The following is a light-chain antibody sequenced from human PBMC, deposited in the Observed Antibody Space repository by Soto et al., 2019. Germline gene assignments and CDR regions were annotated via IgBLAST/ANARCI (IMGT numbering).Light chain of an antibody. CDR1: QSVRSNS. Sequence: EIVMTQSPATLSVSPGERATLSCRASQSVRSNSLAWFQQKPGQAPRLLIYGASNRATGIPDRFSGSGSGTDFTLTISRLEPEDFAVYYCQQYTDLPRTFGQGTKVDI. V-gene: IGKV3-20*01. J-gene: IGKJ1*01. CDR3: QQYTDLPRT. CDR2: GAS.